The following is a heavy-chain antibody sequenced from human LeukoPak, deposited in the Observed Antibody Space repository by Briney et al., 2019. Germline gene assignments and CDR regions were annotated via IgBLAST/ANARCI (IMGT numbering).Heavy chain of an antibody. Sequence: GGSLRLSCAASGFTFSSYGMHWVRQAPGKGLEWVAVIWYGGSNKYYADSVKGRFTISRDNSKNTLYLQMNSLRAEDTAVYYCAKEGGGESSFDYWGQGTLVTVSS. D-gene: IGHD3-16*01. J-gene: IGHJ4*02. CDR2: IWYGGSNK. V-gene: IGHV3-30*02. CDR1: GFTFSSYG. CDR3: AKEGGGESSFDY.